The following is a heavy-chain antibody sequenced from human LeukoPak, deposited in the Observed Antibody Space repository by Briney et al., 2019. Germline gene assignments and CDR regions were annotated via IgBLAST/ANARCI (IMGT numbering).Heavy chain of an antibody. CDR1: GFTFSNYW. CDR2: INTDGTVT. J-gene: IGHJ4*02. Sequence: LGGSLRLSCAASGFTFSNYWMLWVRQAPGKGLESVSRINTDGTVTTYADSVKGRFTVSRDNADNTMFLQMNSVRDEDTAVYYCATKQWLAPPPDSWGQGTPVTVSS. CDR3: ATKQWLAPPPDS. V-gene: IGHV3-74*01. D-gene: IGHD6-19*01.